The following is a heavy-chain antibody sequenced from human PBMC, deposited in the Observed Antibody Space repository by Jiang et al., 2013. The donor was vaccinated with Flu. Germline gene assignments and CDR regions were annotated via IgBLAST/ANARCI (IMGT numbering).Heavy chain of an antibody. J-gene: IGHJ5*02. CDR3: AKDNA. V-gene: IGHV3-30*18. Sequence: QLVESGGGVVQPGRSLRLSCAASGFTFSSYGMHWVRQAPGKGLEWVAVISYDGSNKYYADSVKGRFTISRDNSKNTLYLQMNSLRAEDTAVYYCAKDNAWGQGTLVTVSS. CDR2: ISYDGSNK. CDR1: GFTFSSYG.